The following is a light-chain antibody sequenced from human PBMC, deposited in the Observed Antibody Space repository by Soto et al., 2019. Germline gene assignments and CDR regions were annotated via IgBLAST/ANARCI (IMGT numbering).Light chain of an antibody. J-gene: IGLJ1*01. Sequence: QSALTQPASVSGSPGQSITISCTGNNSEFGGYKYVSWYQQHPGKAPKLMIYDVSYRPSGISNRFSGSKSGNTASLTISGLQAEDEADYYCSSFTSSTTPYVFGTGTKVTVL. V-gene: IGLV2-14*01. CDR1: NSEFGGYKY. CDR3: SSFTSSTTPYV. CDR2: DVS.